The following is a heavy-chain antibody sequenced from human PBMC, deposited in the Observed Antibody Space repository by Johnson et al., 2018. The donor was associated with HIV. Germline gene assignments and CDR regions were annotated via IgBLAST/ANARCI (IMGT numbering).Heavy chain of an antibody. CDR1: GFTFSSYW. D-gene: IGHD6-19*01. V-gene: IGHV3-7*05. CDR2: IKQDGSEK. Sequence: MQLVESGGGLVQPGGSLRLSCAASGFTFSSYWMTWVRQAPGKGLEWVANIKQDGSEKYYLDSVKGRFTISRDNAKNSLYLQMNTLRAEDTAVYYCARDAVISSGWYNVDAFDIWGQGTMVTVSS. J-gene: IGHJ3*02. CDR3: ARDAVISSGWYNVDAFDI.